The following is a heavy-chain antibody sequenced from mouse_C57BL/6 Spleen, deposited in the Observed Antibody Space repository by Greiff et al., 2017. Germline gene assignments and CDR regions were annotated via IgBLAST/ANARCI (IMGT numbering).Heavy chain of an antibody. V-gene: IGHV1-69*01. CDR1: GYTFTSYW. Sequence: QVQLQQPGAELVMPGASVKLSCKASGYTFTSYWMHWVKQRPGQGLEWIGEIDPSDSYTNYNQKFKGKSTLTVDKSSSTAYMQLSSLTSEDSAVYYCARWTTVVAPYFDYWGQGTTLTVSS. J-gene: IGHJ2*01. D-gene: IGHD1-1*01. CDR3: ARWTTVVAPYFDY. CDR2: IDPSDSYT.